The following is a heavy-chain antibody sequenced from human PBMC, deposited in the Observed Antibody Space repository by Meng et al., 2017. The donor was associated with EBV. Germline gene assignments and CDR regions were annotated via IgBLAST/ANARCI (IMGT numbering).Heavy chain of an antibody. J-gene: IGHJ5*02. Sequence: QLQLRESGPGQVKPSETLSLTCTGPGYSISSFYYWGWIRQPPGRGLEWIGSVHYTASTYYSPSLKSRVTVSVDTSKNQFSLRLTSVTAADTAVYYCARPFPSWQSPRLDPFGAWGQGTLVTVSS. CDR2: VHYTAST. CDR1: GYSISSFYY. V-gene: IGHV4-39*01. CDR3: ARPFPSWQSPRLDPFGA. D-gene: IGHD6-19*01.